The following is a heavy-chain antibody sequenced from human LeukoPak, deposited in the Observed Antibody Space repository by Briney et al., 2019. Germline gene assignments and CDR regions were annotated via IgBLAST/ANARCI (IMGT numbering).Heavy chain of an antibody. CDR1: GGSISSYY. D-gene: IGHD3-3*01. V-gene: IGHV4-4*07. CDR2: IYTSGST. CDR3: ARDTPQYYDFWSGYYKDLRGDYYYYYMDV. Sequence: SETLSLTCTVSGGSISSYYWSWIRQPARKGLEWIGRIYTSGSTNYNPSLKSRVTMSVDTSKDQFSLKLSSVTAADTAVYYCARDTPQYYDFWSGYYKDLRGDYYYYYMDVWGKGTTVTVSS. J-gene: IGHJ6*03.